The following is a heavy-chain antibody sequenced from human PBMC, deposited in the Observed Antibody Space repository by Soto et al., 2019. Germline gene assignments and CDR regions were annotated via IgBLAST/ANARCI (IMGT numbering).Heavy chain of an antibody. CDR2: VRPNGGGT. CDR1: GYIFSDYL. J-gene: IGHJ4*02. V-gene: IGHV1-2*02. Sequence: QVDLVQSGAEVKNPGASVKVSCKTSGYIFSDYLIHWVRQAPGQGLEWMGWVRPNGGGTHYAQKVQGRVTMTRDTSLGTAYMDLGRLTSDDTAVYYCVREDGHGGKFDYWGQGTLVTVSS. CDR3: VREDGHGGKFDY. D-gene: IGHD3-16*01.